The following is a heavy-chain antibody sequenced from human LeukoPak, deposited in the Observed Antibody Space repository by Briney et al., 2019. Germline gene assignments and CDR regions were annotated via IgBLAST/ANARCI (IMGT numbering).Heavy chain of an antibody. D-gene: IGHD4-23*01. V-gene: IGHV3-53*01. CDR1: GFTVSSNY. CDR3: AKEVTPGALLYGPFDY. CDR2: MYSGGST. J-gene: IGHJ4*02. Sequence: PGGSLRHSCAASGFTVSSNYMSWVRQAPGKGLEWVSVMYSGGSTYYADSVKGRFTISRDNSRNTLYLEMNSLRAEDTAIYYCAKEVTPGALLYGPFDYWGQGTLVTVSS.